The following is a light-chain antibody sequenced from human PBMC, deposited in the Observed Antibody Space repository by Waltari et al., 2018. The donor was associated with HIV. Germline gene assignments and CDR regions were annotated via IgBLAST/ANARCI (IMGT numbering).Light chain of an antibody. CDR1: SSNIGSNY. Sequence: SVLTQPPSASGTTGQRVSISCSGSSSNIGSNYVYWYKQLPGTAPKLLLYRNDVRPPGVPDRFSGSKSGTSASLAISGLRSEDEADYYCAAWDDSLSAWVFGGGTKLTVL. J-gene: IGLJ3*02. V-gene: IGLV1-47*01. CDR2: RND. CDR3: AAWDDSLSAWV.